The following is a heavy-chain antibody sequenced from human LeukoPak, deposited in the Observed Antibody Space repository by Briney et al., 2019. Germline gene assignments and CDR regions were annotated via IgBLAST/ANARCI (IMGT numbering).Heavy chain of an antibody. V-gene: IGHV4-39*01. CDR1: GGSITSSDYY. D-gene: IGHD3-10*01. CDR3: ARGYCGSGSFWYLNH. CDR2: FYYSGSS. Sequence: SEPLSLTCTVSGGSITSSDYYWGWVRQPPGKGLEWIGTFYYSGSSYSNPSLKSRVTISADTSKNQVSLRLNSVTAADTAVYYCARGYCGSGSFWYLNHWGQGTLVTVSS. J-gene: IGHJ4*02.